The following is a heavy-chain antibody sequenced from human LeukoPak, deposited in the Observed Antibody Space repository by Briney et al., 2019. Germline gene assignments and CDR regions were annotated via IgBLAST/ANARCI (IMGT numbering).Heavy chain of an antibody. CDR3: ARDRGWPAVHFDL. Sequence: GRSLRLSCAASGFTFRNYGMHWVRQAPGKGLEWVAVIWYDGSNKYYVDSVKGRFTVSRDNSKNMLYLQMNGLGAEDTALYYCARDRGWPAVHFDLWGQGTLVTVSS. V-gene: IGHV3-33*01. D-gene: IGHD2-15*01. CDR1: GFTFRNYG. CDR2: IWYDGSNK. J-gene: IGHJ4*02.